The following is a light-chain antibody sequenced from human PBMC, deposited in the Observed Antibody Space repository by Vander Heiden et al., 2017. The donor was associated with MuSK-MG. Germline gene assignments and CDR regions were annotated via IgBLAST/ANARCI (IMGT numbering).Light chain of an antibody. CDR1: QSISSY. CDR2: GAS. J-gene: IGKJ3*01. Sequence: DIQMTQSPSSLSASVGDTVTITCRASQSISSYLIWYQQKPGKAPKLLIYGASSLQSGVPSRFSGSGSGTDFTLTVSSLHPEDFATYYCQQTDSTQFTFGPGTTVDIK. CDR3: QQTDSTQFT. V-gene: IGKV1-39*01.